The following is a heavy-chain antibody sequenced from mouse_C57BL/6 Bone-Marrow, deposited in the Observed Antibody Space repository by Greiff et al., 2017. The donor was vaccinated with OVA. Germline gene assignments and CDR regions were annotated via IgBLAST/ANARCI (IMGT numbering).Heavy chain of an antibody. Sequence: DVKLVESGPGLVKPSQSLSLTCSVTGYSITSGYYWNWIRQFPGNKLEWMGYISYDGSNNYNPSLKNRISITRDTSKNQFFLKLNSVTTEDTATYYCAREGIYGSPWFAYWGQGTLVTVSA. CDR2: ISYDGSN. CDR1: GYSITSGYY. D-gene: IGHD2-2*01. J-gene: IGHJ3*01. V-gene: IGHV3-6*01. CDR3: AREGIYGSPWFAY.